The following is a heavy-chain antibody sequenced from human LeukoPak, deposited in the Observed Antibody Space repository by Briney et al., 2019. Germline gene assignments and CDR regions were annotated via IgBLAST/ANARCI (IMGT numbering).Heavy chain of an antibody. V-gene: IGHV3-23*01. CDR1: GFTFSSYG. J-gene: IGHJ4*02. Sequence: GGTLRLSCAASGFTFSSYGMRCVRQAPGKGLEWVSAISGSGCSTYYADSVQARFSISRDNSKNTLYLQMHCLRAEDTAVYYCAKESLRVVPSATFDYWGQGTLVTVSS. D-gene: IGHD2-2*01. CDR3: AKESLRVVPSATFDY. CDR2: ISGSGCST.